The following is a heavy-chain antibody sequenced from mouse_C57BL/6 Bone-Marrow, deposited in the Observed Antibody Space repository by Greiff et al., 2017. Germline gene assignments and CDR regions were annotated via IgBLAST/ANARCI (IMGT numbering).Heavy chain of an antibody. Sequence: VQLQQSGAELVRPGASVKLSCTASGFNIKDDYMHWVKQRPEQGLEWIGWIDPENGDTEYASKFQGKATITADTSSNTAYLQLSSLTSEDTAVYYCTTDYYGSRYENYAMDSRGQGTSVTVSS. CDR2: IDPENGDT. J-gene: IGHJ4*01. D-gene: IGHD1-1*01. CDR1: GFNIKDDY. V-gene: IGHV14-4*01. CDR3: TTDYYGSRYENYAMDS.